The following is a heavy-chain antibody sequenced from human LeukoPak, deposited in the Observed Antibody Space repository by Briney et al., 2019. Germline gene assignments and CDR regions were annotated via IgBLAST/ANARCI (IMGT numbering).Heavy chain of an antibody. CDR3: AREVMYYYDSSGYFDY. CDR1: GTFSXXA. V-gene: IGHV1-69*06. J-gene: IGHJ4*02. Sequence: GTFSXXAISWVRQAPGQGLEWMGGIIPIFGTANYAQKFQGRVTITADKSTSTAYMELSSLRSEDTAVYYCAREVMYYYDSSGYFDYWGQGTLVTVSS. D-gene: IGHD3-22*01. CDR2: IIPIFGTA.